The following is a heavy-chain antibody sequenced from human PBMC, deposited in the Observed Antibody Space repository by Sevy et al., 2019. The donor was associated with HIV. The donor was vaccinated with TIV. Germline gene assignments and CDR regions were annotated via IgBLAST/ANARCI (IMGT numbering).Heavy chain of an antibody. Sequence: GGSLRLSCAASGFTFSSYAMHWVRQAPGKGLEWVAVISYDGSNKYYADSVKGRFTISRDNSKNTLYLQMNSLRAEDTAVYYCARDLLRITIFVPAPGFDYWGQRTLVTVSS. CDR3: ARDLLRITIFVPAPGFDY. CDR1: GFTFSSYA. J-gene: IGHJ4*02. D-gene: IGHD3-3*01. V-gene: IGHV3-30*04. CDR2: ISYDGSNK.